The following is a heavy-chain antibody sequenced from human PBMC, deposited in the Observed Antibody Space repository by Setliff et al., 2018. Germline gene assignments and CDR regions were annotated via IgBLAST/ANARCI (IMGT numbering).Heavy chain of an antibody. CDR1: GFTFSSYS. CDR2: IQHDGSRE. Sequence: GGSLRLSCAASGFTFSSYSMHWVRQAPGKGLEWVSFIQHDGSREFYGDPVKGRFIISRDNSKNTLYLQMNSLSAEDTAVYYCAKVPNSGGYAGPFDFWGQGTLVTVSS. V-gene: IGHV3-30*02. D-gene: IGHD5-12*01. J-gene: IGHJ4*02. CDR3: AKVPNSGGYAGPFDF.